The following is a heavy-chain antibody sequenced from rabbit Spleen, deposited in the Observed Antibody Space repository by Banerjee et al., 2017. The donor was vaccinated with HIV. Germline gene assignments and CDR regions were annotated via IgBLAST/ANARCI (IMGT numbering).Heavy chain of an antibody. J-gene: IGHJ4*01. D-gene: IGHD7-1*01. V-gene: IGHV1S47*01. CDR1: GFDFSSYG. CDR2: IDPIFGST. CDR3: VRDQAGYAGYGPWYFNL. Sequence: QQQLVESGGGLVKPGASLTLSCKASGFDFSSYGVSWVRQAPGKGLEWIGYIDPIFGSTYYASWVNGRFTISRHNAQNTLYLQLNSLTAADTATYFCVRDQAGYAGYGPWYFNLWGPGTLVTVS.